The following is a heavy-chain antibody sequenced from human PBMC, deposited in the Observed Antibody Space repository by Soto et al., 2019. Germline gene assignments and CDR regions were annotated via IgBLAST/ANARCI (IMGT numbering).Heavy chain of an antibody. CDR3: ARVVVVPAASDAFDI. Sequence: GRSLRLSCAASGFTFSSYAMSWVRQAPGKGLEWVSAISGSGGSTYYADSVKGRFTISRDNSKNTLYLQMNSLRAEDTAVYYCARVVVVPAASDAFDIWGQGTMVTVSS. CDR1: GFTFSSYA. V-gene: IGHV3-23*01. CDR2: ISGSGGST. D-gene: IGHD2-2*01. J-gene: IGHJ3*02.